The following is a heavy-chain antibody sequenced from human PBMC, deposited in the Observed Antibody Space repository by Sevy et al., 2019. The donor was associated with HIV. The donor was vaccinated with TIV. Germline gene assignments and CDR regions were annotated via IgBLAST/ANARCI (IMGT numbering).Heavy chain of an antibody. CDR2: ISSSSSYI. CDR1: GFTFSSYS. Sequence: GGSLRLSCAASGFTFSSYSMNWVRQAPGKGLEWVSSISSSSSYIYYAYSVKGRFTISRDNAKNSLYLQMNSLRAEDTAVYYCARSHYDFWSGYYTGPHDAFDIWGQGTMVTVSS. J-gene: IGHJ3*02. V-gene: IGHV3-21*01. D-gene: IGHD3-3*01. CDR3: ARSHYDFWSGYYTGPHDAFDI.